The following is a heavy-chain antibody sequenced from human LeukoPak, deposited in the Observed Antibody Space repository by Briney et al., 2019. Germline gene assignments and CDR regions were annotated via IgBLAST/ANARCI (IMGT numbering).Heavy chain of an antibody. J-gene: IGHJ5*02. V-gene: IGHV4-30-4*01. Sequence: SQTLSLTCTVSGGSISSGDYYWSWIRQPPGKGLEWIAYMYYSGSTYYNPSLESRVTMSADTSKNQLSLKLSSVTAADTAVYYCARPYYYDSRIDPRGQGILVTVSS. D-gene: IGHD3-22*01. CDR1: GGSISSGDYY. CDR3: ARPYYYDSRIDP. CDR2: MYYSGST.